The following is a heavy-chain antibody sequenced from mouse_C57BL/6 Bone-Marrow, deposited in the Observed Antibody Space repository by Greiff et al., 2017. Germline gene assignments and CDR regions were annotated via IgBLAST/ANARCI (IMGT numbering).Heavy chain of an antibody. CDR3: ERITTVVARYYFDY. J-gene: IGHJ2*01. CDR1: GYTFTDYY. CDR2: IFPGSGST. D-gene: IGHD1-1*01. V-gene: IGHV1-75*01. Sequence: QVQLQQSGPELVKPGASVKISCKASGYTFTDYYINWVKQRPGQGLEWIGWIFPGSGSTYYNEKFKGKATLTVDKSSSTAYMLLSSLTSEDSAVYFGERITTVVARYYFDYWGQGTTLTVSS.